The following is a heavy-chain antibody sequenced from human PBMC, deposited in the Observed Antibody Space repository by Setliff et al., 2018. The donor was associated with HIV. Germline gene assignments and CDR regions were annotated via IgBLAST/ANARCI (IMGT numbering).Heavy chain of an antibody. J-gene: IGHJ6*03. CDR1: GYTFTSYG. Sequence: GASVKVSCKASGYTFTSYGISWVRQASGQGLEWMGWISAYNGNTNYAQKFQGRVTMTTDTSTSTAYMELRSLRSDDTAVYYCARYSGIYYYYYYMDVWGKGTTVTVSS. CDR3: ARYSGIYYYYYYMDV. V-gene: IGHV1-18*01. CDR2: ISAYNGNT. D-gene: IGHD1-26*01.